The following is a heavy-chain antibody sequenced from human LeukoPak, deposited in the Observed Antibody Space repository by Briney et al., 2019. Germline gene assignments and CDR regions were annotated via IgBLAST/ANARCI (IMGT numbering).Heavy chain of an antibody. Sequence: SETLSLTCTVSGGSISSYYWSWIRQPPGKGLEWIGHIYYSGSTNYNPSLKSRVTISVDTSKNQFSLKLNSVTAADTAVYYCAKGYYDILTGYYSRFDPWGQGTLVTVSS. D-gene: IGHD3-9*01. V-gene: IGHV4-59*08. CDR2: IYYSGST. CDR1: GGSISSYY. J-gene: IGHJ5*02. CDR3: AKGYYDILTGYYSRFDP.